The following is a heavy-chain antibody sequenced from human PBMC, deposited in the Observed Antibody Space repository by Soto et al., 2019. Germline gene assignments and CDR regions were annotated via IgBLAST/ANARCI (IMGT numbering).Heavy chain of an antibody. D-gene: IGHD1-7*01. V-gene: IGHV3-30*18. J-gene: IGHJ4*02. CDR1: GFTFSSYG. CDR3: AKPLTGTRYYFDY. Sequence: GGSLRLSCAASGFTFSSYGMHWVRQAPGKGLEWVAVISYDGSNKYYADSVKGRFTISRDNSKNTLYLQMNSLRAEDTAVYYCAKPLTGTRYYFDYWGQGTLVTVSS. CDR2: ISYDGSNK.